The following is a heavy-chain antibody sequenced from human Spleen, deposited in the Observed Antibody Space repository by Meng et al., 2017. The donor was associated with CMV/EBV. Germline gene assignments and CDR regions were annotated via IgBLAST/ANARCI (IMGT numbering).Heavy chain of an antibody. J-gene: IGHJ4*02. CDR1: GFTFSTYD. Sequence: GGSLRLSCTASGFTFSTYDFHWVRQPTGKGLEWVSSIGTVGDTYSIGSVKGRFIISREDAKNSVYLQMNGLGDGDTGLYYCARARSPTHFDYLGQGALVTVSS. CDR2: IGTVGDT. V-gene: IGHV3-13*01. CDR3: ARARSPTHFDY.